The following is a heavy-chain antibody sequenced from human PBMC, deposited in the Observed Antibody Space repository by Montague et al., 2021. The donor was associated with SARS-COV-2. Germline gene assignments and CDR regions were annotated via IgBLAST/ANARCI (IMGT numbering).Heavy chain of an antibody. CDR1: GGSFSDYY. J-gene: IGHJ4*02. Sequence: SETLSLTCAVYGGSFSDYYWTWIRQPPGKGLEWIGEINESGSTNYNPSLKSRVTMSIDSSNNQVSLKLSSMTAADTAVYYCATRSTLWFGEDWGQGTLVTVSS. D-gene: IGHD3-10*01. CDR2: INESGST. CDR3: ATRSTLWFGED. V-gene: IGHV4-34*01.